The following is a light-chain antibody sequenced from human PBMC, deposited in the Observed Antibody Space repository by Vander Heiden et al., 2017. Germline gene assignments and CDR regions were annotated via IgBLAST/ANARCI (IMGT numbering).Light chain of an antibody. Sequence: EIVLTQSPGTLSLSPGERATLSCRASQSIRYSDLAWYQQRPGQAPRLLIYEASSRATGIPDRFSGSGSGTDFTLTISRLEPQDFAVYYCQQYGRSSVTFGQGTRLDIK. CDR3: QQYGRSSVT. V-gene: IGKV3-20*01. J-gene: IGKJ5*01. CDR2: EAS. CDR1: QSIRYSD.